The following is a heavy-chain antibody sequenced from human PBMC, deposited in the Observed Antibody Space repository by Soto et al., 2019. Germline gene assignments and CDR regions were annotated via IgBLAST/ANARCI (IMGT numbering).Heavy chain of an antibody. CDR3: ARDLGTTTVIVPGY. D-gene: IGHD4-17*01. CDR2: TWYDGSNT. V-gene: IGHV3-33*01. Sequence: QVQLVESGGGVVQPGRSLRLSCAASGFTFNSYNMHWVRQAPGRGLEWVAVTWYDGSNTYNADAVKGRFTISRDNSKNTLYLQMNSLRAEDTALYYCARDLGTTTVIVPGYWGHGTLVTVSS. CDR1: GFTFNSYN. J-gene: IGHJ4*01.